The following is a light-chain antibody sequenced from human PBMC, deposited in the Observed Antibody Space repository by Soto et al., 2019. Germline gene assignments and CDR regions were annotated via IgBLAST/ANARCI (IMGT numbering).Light chain of an antibody. Sequence: QSVLTQPPSVSGAPGQRVTISCTGSSSNIGAGYDVHWYQQLPGTAPKLLIYGNSNRPSGVPDRFSGSKSSTSASLAITGLQAEDEADYYCKSYDSSLSGSGVVLGGGTKLTVL. CDR1: SSNIGAGYD. CDR3: KSYDSSLSGSGVV. V-gene: IGLV1-40*01. J-gene: IGLJ2*01. CDR2: GNS.